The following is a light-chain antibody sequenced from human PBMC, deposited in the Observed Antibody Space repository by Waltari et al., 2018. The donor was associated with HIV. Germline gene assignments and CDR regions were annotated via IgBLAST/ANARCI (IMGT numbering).Light chain of an antibody. Sequence: QSALTQPRSVSESPGQSVTISCTGTSSDVGAYNYGPWYQQHPGRAPKFIIYNVSERPSGVPDRFSGSKSGNTASLTISGLQAEDEADYYCSSYAGTSNFVLFGGGTKLTVL. V-gene: IGLV2-11*01. J-gene: IGLJ2*01. CDR2: NVS. CDR3: SSYAGTSNFVL. CDR1: SSDVGAYNY.